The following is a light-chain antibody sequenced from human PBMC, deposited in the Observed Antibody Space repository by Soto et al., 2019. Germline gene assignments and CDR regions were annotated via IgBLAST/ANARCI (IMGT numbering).Light chain of an antibody. CDR1: RSNIGSNT. Sequence: QAVVTQPPSASGTPGQRVTISCSGRRSNIGSNTVKLYQQLPVTAPKLLIYSNNQRPSGVPDRFYGSKSGTSDSLALIGLHCEDEAYDYCAAWDYSLNGPVFGTGTKLTVL. J-gene: IGLJ1*01. CDR2: SNN. CDR3: AAWDYSLNGPV. V-gene: IGLV1-44*01.